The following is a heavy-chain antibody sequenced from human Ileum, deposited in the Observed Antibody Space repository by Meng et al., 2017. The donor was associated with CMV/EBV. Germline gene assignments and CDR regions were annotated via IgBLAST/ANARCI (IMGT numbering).Heavy chain of an antibody. CDR1: GFTVTNNY. Sequence: EVELGVTGGTWIQPRGSLRLSCAAAGFTVTNNYMGYVRQAPGKGLEWVSVISLVGTTYDADSVKGRFTLSRDNSKNTLFLQMDSLRVEDTAVYYCARQGQSYISPIDYWGQGILVTVSS. CDR3: ARQGQSYISPIDY. D-gene: IGHD3-10*01. V-gene: IGHV3-53*02. J-gene: IGHJ4*02. CDR2: ISLVGTT.